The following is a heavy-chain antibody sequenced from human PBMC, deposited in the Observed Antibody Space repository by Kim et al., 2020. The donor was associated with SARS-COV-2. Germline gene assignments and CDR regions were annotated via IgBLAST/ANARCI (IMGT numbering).Heavy chain of an antibody. CDR2: K. CDR3: VRDKDYSFDM. Sequence: KKNAQKFQGRVTMTRETSTSTAYMELRSLRSDDTAVYYCVRDKDYSFDMWGQGTKVTVSS. V-gene: IGHV1-18*01. D-gene: IGHD4-17*01. J-gene: IGHJ3*02.